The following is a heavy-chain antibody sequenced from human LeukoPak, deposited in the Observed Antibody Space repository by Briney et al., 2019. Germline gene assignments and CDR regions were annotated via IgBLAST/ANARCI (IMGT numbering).Heavy chain of an antibody. CDR3: ASALTIFGVAAFDY. Sequence: SETLSLTCAVSGDSISSSNYYWGWIRQPPGKGLEWIGSLYYSGSPYYNPSLKSRVTISVDTSNNQFSLKLNSVTAADTAVDYCASALTIFGVAAFDYWGQGTLVTVSS. V-gene: IGHV4-39*01. D-gene: IGHD3-3*01. J-gene: IGHJ4*02. CDR1: GDSISSSNYY. CDR2: LYYSGSP.